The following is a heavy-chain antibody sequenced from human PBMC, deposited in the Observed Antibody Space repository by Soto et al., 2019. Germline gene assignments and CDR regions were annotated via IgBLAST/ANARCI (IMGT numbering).Heavy chain of an antibody. Sequence: GSLRLSCAASGFTFSSYEVNWVRQAPGKGLEWVSYISSSGSTIYYADSVKGRFTISRDNAKNSLYLQMNSLRAEDTAVYYCARYIAPGTVVPAADYYYYYGMDVWGQGTTVTVSS. CDR3: ARYIAPGTVVPAADYYYYYGMDV. V-gene: IGHV3-48*03. CDR2: ISSSGSTI. J-gene: IGHJ6*02. CDR1: GFTFSSYE. D-gene: IGHD2-2*01.